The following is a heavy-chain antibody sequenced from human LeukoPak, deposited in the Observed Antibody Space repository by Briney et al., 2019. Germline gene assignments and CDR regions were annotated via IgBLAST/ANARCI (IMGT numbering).Heavy chain of an antibody. Sequence: GGSLRLSCAASGFTFSSYAMTWVRQAPGKGLEWVSTISGSSGGTYYADSVKGRFTISRDNSKNTLYLQMNSLRADDTAVYYCAKTRPGLDYWGQGTLVTVSS. CDR3: AKTRPGLDY. CDR2: ISGSSGGT. J-gene: IGHJ4*02. CDR1: GFTFSSYA. D-gene: IGHD1-1*01. V-gene: IGHV3-23*01.